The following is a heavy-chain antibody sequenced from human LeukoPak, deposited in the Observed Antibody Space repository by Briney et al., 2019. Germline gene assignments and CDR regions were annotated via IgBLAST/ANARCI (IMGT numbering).Heavy chain of an antibody. Sequence: GGSLRLSCAASGFTVSSNYMNWVRQAPGKGLEWVSVIYSGGTTYYADSVKGRFTISRDNSENTLYLQMNSLRAEDTAVYYCARGSMVRGVILDFWGQGTLVTVSS. D-gene: IGHD3-10*01. CDR2: IYSGGTT. CDR1: GFTVSSNY. J-gene: IGHJ4*02. V-gene: IGHV3-66*01. CDR3: ARGSMVRGVILDF.